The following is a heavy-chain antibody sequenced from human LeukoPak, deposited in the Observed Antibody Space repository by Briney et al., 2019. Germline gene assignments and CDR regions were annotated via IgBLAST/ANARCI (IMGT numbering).Heavy chain of an antibody. CDR1: GGSISSGSYY. J-gene: IGHJ4*02. Sequence: SETLSLTCTVSGGSISSGSYYWSWIRQPAGRGLQWIGRIYTSGSTNYNPSLKSRVTISVDTSKNQFSLKLSSVTAADTAVYYCARELDTAMVTYYFDYWGQGTLVTVSS. V-gene: IGHV4-61*02. D-gene: IGHD5-18*01. CDR3: ARELDTAMVTYYFDY. CDR2: IYTSGST.